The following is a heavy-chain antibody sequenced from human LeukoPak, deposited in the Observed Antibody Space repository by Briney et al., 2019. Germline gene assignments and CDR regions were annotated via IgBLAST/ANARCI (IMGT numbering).Heavy chain of an antibody. CDR1: GFTFSSYG. J-gene: IGHJ4*02. D-gene: IGHD3-22*01. V-gene: IGHV3-30*18. Sequence: GGSLRLSCAASGFTFSSYGMHWVRQAPGKGLEWVAVISYDGGNKYYADSVKGRFTISRDNSKNTLYLQMNSLRADDTAVYYCAKEYYFGSSGYVDYWGQGTLVTVSS. CDR2: ISYDGGNK. CDR3: AKEYYFGSSGYVDY.